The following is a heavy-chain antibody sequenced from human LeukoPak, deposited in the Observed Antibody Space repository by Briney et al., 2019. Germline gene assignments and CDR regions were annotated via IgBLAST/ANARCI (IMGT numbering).Heavy chain of an antibody. V-gene: IGHV3-21*01. CDR2: ISSSSSYI. D-gene: IGHD5-12*01. Sequence: GGSLRLSCAASGFTFSSYSMNWVRQAPGKGLEWVSSISSSSSYIYYADSVKGRFTISRDNAKNSLYLQMNSLRAEDTAVYYCARMPIFSWLRLGYSYGALDYWGQGTLVTVSS. CDR1: GFTFSSYS. J-gene: IGHJ4*02. CDR3: ARMPIFSWLRLGYSYGALDY.